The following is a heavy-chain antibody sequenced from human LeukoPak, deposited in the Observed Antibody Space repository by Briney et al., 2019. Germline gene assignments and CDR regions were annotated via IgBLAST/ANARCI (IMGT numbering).Heavy chain of an antibody. D-gene: IGHD6-19*01. CDR3: ARRGDTSGWYYFDY. CDR2: IYYSGST. J-gene: IGHJ4*02. Sequence: SETLSLTCTVSGGSISSYYWSWIRQPPGKGLEWIGYIYYSGSTNYNPSLKSRVTISVDTSKNHFSLQLNSVTAADTAVYYCARRGDTSGWYYFDYWGQGTLVTVSS. CDR1: GGSISSYY. V-gene: IGHV4-59*01.